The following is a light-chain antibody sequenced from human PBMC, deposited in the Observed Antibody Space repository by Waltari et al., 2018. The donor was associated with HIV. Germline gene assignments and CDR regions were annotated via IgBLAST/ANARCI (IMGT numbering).Light chain of an antibody. V-gene: IGKV2-28*01. CDR2: LGS. Sequence: DIVMTQSPLSLPVTAGEQASIPSRSSQSLLNSNGFNYLHWYLQKPRQSPQLLSYLGSKRATGVPDRFSGSGSGTDSTRKISRVEAEDVVVYYCRQALQTPLSTFGQAPRLAMK. J-gene: IGKJ5*01. CDR1: QSLLNSNGFNY. CDR3: RQALQTPLST.